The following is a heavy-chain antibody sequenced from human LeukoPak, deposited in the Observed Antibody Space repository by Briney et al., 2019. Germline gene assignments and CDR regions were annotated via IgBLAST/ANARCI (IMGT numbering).Heavy chain of an antibody. D-gene: IGHD2-15*01. CDR3: ARAKKYCSGGSCYVFHDY. CDR2: IKEDGSEK. CDR1: GFTSSSYW. J-gene: IGHJ4*02. Sequence: GGSLRLSCAASGFTSSSYWMSWVRQAPGKGLEWVANIKEDGSEKYYVDSVKGRFTISRDNAKNSLYLQMNSLRAEDTAVYYCARAKKYCSGGSCYVFHDYWGQGTLVTVSS. V-gene: IGHV3-7*01.